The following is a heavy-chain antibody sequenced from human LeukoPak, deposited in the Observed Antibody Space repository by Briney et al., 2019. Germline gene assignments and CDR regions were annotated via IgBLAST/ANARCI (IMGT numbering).Heavy chain of an antibody. J-gene: IGHJ4*02. D-gene: IGHD6-19*01. CDR3: ARDSSGYSSGWYPDY. Sequence: SVKVSCKASGGTFSSYAISWVRQAPGQGLEWMGGIIPIFGTANYAQKFQGRVTITADESTSTAYMELSSLRSDDTAVYYCARDSSGYSSGWYPDYWGQGTLVTVSS. CDR2: IIPIFGTA. CDR1: GGTFSSYA. V-gene: IGHV1-69*13.